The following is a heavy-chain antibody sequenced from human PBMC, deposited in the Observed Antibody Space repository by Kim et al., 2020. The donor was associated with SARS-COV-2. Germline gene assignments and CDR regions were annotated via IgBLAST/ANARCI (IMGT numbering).Heavy chain of an antibody. CDR3: ARDLAGRGT. Sequence: SVKVSCKTSGGTFKSFAISWVRQAPGQGLQWMGQIIPMFGTPKYAQKLQGRITITADESTTTAYMELTSLKSEDTAVYYCARDLAGRGTWGQGTLVTVS. D-gene: IGHD3-10*01. CDR2: IIPMFGTP. J-gene: IGHJ5*02. V-gene: IGHV1-69*13. CDR1: GGTFKSFA.